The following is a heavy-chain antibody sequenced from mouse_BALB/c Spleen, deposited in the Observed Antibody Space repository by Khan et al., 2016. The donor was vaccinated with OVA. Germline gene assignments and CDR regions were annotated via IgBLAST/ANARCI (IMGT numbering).Heavy chain of an antibody. CDR2: IDPFSGGP. Sequence: EVQLQQSGPELMKPGASVKISCKASGYSFTSYYIHWVMQSHGTSLEWIGYIDPFSGGPTYNQKFKGKATLTVDKSSSTAYILLSNLTSEDSAVYYCTRHGYVAWFTYWGQGTLVTVSA. J-gene: IGHJ3*01. CDR3: TRHGYVAWFTY. D-gene: IGHD2-2*01. CDR1: GYSFTSYY. V-gene: IGHV1S135*01.